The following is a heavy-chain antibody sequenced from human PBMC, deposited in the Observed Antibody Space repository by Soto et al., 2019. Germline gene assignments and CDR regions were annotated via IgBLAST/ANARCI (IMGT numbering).Heavy chain of an antibody. CDR1: GCSFSGYA. V-gene: IGHV1-69*06. CDR3: AKCGRKGHSCQSFDY. Sequence: SVKVSCKASGCSFSGYAISWVRQAPGQGLEWMGGIIPNIGTANYAQKFQGRVTITADKSTSTAYMELSSLRSEDTAVYYCAKCGRKGHSCQSFDYWGQGTLVTVSS. J-gene: IGHJ4*02. D-gene: IGHD2-2*01. CDR2: IIPNIGTA.